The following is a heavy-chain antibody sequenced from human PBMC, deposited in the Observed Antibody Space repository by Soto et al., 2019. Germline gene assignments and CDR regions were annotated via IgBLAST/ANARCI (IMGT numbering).Heavy chain of an antibody. J-gene: IGHJ5*02. Sequence: SETLSLTCTVSGGSVRSDYYYWSWIRQPPGKGPEWIGCIYYSGNTNYNPSLKSRVTISIDTSKNQFSLKLTSVTAADTAVYYCASQYCPDGVCYVPDGWFDPWGQGALVTVSS. V-gene: IGHV4-61*01. CDR2: IYYSGNT. CDR3: ASQYCPDGVCYVPDGWFDP. D-gene: IGHD2-8*01. CDR1: GGSVRSDYYY.